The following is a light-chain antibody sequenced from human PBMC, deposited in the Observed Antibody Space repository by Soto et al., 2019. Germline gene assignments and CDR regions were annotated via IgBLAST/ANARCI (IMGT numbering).Light chain of an antibody. Sequence: QSVLTQPASVSGSPGQSITISCTGTSSDVGPYNLVSWYQHHPGKVHQLIIYETTKRPSGVSNRFSGSKSGNTAPLTISGLQAEDEAHYHCSSYTGDYTLMFAGGTKVTVL. CDR3: SSYTGDYTLM. CDR1: SSDVGPYNL. V-gene: IGLV2-23*01. J-gene: IGLJ3*02. CDR2: ETT.